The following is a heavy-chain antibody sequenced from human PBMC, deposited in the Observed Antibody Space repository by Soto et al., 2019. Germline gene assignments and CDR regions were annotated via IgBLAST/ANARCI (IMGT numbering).Heavy chain of an antibody. CDR3: ARRNPHYYDSSGYYNNWFDP. Sequence: PSETLSLTCTVSGGSISSYYWSWIRQPPGKGLEWIGYIYYSGSTNYNPSLKSRVTISVDTSKNQFSLKLSSVTAADTAVYYCARRNPHYYDSSGYYNNWFDPWGQGTLVTVS. CDR1: GGSISSYY. D-gene: IGHD3-22*01. CDR2: IYYSGST. J-gene: IGHJ5*02. V-gene: IGHV4-59*08.